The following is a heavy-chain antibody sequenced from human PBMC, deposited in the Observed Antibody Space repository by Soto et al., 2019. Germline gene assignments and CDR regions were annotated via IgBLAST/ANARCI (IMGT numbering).Heavy chain of an antibody. CDR3: AKDDEGGIYCDLAY. CDR2: ILHDGNNK. D-gene: IGHD3-10*01. Sequence: GGSLRLSCAASGVPFSSYAMHWVRQAPGKGLEWVAIILHDGNNKYYADSVKGRFTISRDNSKNTLYLQMNTLRTEDTAIYYCAKDDEGGIYCDLAYWGQGTLVPVSS. J-gene: IGHJ4*02. V-gene: IGHV3-30-3*02. CDR1: GVPFSSYA.